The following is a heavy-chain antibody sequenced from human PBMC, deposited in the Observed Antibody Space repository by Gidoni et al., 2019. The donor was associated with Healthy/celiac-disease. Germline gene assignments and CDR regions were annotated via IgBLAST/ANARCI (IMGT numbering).Heavy chain of an antibody. Sequence: EVQLVASGGGLVQPGGSLRLSCAASGFPVSSNYMSWVRQAPGKGLEWVSVIYSGGSTYYADSVKGRFTISRDKSKNTLYLQMNSLRAEDTAVYYCASHYYDSSGYYPDAFDIWGQGTMVTVSS. CDR1: GFPVSSNY. CDR3: ASHYYDSSGYYPDAFDI. D-gene: IGHD3-22*01. V-gene: IGHV3-66*02. CDR2: IYSGGST. J-gene: IGHJ3*02.